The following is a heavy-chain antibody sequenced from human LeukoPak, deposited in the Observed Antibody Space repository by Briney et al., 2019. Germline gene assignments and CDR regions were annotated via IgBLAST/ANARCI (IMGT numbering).Heavy chain of an antibody. D-gene: IGHD3-10*01. Sequence: ASVNVSCKASGGTFSSYAISWVRQAPGQGLEWMGGIIPIFGTANYAQKFQGRVTITADESTSTAYMELSSLRSEDTAVYYCARFYGSGSYYYFDCWGQGTLVTVSS. V-gene: IGHV1-69*13. CDR2: IIPIFGTA. CDR3: ARFYGSGSYYYFDC. CDR1: GGTFSSYA. J-gene: IGHJ4*02.